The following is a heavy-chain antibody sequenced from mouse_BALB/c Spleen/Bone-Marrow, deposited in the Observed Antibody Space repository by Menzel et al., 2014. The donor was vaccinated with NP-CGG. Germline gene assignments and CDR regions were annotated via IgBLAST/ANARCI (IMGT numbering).Heavy chain of an antibody. CDR1: GYTFTSYW. D-gene: IGHD4-1*01. CDR2: INPSTGYT. V-gene: IGHV1-7*01. Sequence: VQLQQSGAELAKPGASVKMSCKASGYTFTSYWMHWVKQRPGQGLEWIGYINPSTGYTEYNQKFKDKATLTADKSSSTAYMQLSSLTSEDSAVYYCATGTYYFDYWSQGTTLTVSS. CDR3: ATGTYYFDY. J-gene: IGHJ2*01.